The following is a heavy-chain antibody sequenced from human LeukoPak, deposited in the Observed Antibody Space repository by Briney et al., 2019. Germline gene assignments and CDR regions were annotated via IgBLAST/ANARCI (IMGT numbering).Heavy chain of an antibody. CDR2: VYYDGST. J-gene: IGHJ4*02. CDR1: GGSFSGYY. V-gene: IGHV4-34*01. CDR3: ARHAAEQWLVPGGFDY. D-gene: IGHD6-19*01. Sequence: PSETLSLTCAVYGGSFSGYYWSWIRQPPGKGLEWIGSVYYDGSTFHNPSLKSRVTISVDTSKNQFSLKLSSVTAADTDFYYCARHAAEQWLVPGGFDYWGQGALVTVSS.